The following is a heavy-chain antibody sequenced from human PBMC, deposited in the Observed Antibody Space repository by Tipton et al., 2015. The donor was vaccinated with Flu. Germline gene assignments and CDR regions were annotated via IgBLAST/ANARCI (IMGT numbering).Heavy chain of an antibody. J-gene: IGHJ4*02. CDR1: GYIFIDYY. V-gene: IGHV1-2*02. Sequence: QSGAEVKKPGASVKVSCKTSGYIFIDYYIHWVRQAPGQRPEWMGWLNPKNGGTNYAQNFQGRVTMTRDTSTSTAYMELSWLTSDDTAVYYCASLERDKWDQGTLVAVSS. CDR3: ASLERDK. D-gene: IGHD1-1*01. CDR2: LNPKNGGT.